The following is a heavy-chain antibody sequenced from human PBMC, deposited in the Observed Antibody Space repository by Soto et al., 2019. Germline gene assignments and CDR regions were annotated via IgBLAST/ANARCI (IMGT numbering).Heavy chain of an antibody. CDR2: IYPGDSDT. J-gene: IGHJ4*02. D-gene: IGHD4-17*01. CDR1: GYSFTSYW. CDR3: ARRKVTTHTGIYYFDY. V-gene: IGHV5-51*01. Sequence: GESLKISCKGSGYSFTSYWIGWVRQMPGKGLEWMGIIYPGDSDTRYSPSFQGQVTISADKSISTAYLQWSSLKASDTAMYYCARRKVTTHTGIYYFDYWGQGTLVTVSS.